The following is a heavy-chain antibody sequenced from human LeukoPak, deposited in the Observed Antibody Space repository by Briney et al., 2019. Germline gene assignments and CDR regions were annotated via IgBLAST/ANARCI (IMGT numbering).Heavy chain of an antibody. Sequence: SVTVSCKATGGTFSSYAISWVRQAPGQGLEWMGGIIPIFGTANYAQKFQGRVTITADESTSTAYMELSSLRSEDTAVYYCARDPGHIVAHLHPQNYYYYYGMDVWGQGTTVTVSS. CDR1: GGTFSSYA. CDR3: ARDPGHIVAHLHPQNYYYYYGMDV. J-gene: IGHJ6*02. D-gene: IGHD2-15*01. CDR2: IIPIFGTA. V-gene: IGHV1-69*13.